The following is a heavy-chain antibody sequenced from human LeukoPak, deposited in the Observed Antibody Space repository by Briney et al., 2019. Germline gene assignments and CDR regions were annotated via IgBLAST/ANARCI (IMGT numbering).Heavy chain of an antibody. J-gene: IGHJ4*02. CDR2: ISAYNGNT. CDR3: ARGGSYDILTAYYPIDY. Sequence: ASVKVSCKASGYTFTSYGISWVRQAPGQGLEWMGWISAYNGNTNYAQKLQGRVTMTTDTSTSTAYMELRSLRSDDTAVYYCARGGSYDILTAYYPIDYWGQGTLVTVSS. D-gene: IGHD3-9*01. V-gene: IGHV1-18*01. CDR1: GYTFTSYG.